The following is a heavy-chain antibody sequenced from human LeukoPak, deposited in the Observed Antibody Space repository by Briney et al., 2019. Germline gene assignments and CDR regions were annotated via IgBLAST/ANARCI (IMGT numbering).Heavy chain of an antibody. CDR1: GFTFSSYE. Sequence: PGGSLRLSCAASGFTFSSYEMNWVRQAPGKGLEWVSYISSSGSPIYYADSVKGRFTISRDNEKNSLYLQLNSLRAEDTAVYYCARDAANGYDYYGMDVWGQGTTVTVSS. D-gene: IGHD6-25*01. CDR3: ARDAANGYDYYGMDV. J-gene: IGHJ6*02. CDR2: ISSSGSPI. V-gene: IGHV3-48*03.